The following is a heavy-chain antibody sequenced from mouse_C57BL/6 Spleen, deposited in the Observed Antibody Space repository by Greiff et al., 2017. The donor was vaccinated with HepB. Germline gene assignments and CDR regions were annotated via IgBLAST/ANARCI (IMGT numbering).Heavy chain of an antibody. Sequence: QVQLQQPGAELVKPGASVKLSCKASGYTFTSYWMQWVKQRPGQGLEWIGEIDPSDSDTNYNQKFKGKATLTVDTSSSTAYMQLSSLTSEDSAVYYCARGLGSYYFDYWGQGTTLTVSS. V-gene: IGHV1-50*01. D-gene: IGHD4-1*01. CDR3: ARGLGSYYFDY. CDR2: IDPSDSDT. J-gene: IGHJ2*01. CDR1: GYTFTSYW.